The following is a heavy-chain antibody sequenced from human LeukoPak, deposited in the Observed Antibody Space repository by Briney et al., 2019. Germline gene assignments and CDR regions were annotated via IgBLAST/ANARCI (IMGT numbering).Heavy chain of an antibody. CDR1: GGSISSGDYS. Sequence: PSETLSLTCTVSGGSISSGDYSWRWIRQPPGKGLEWIGYIYYSGSTYYNPSLKGRVTISVDTSKNQFSLKLSSVTAADTAVYYCARDATGSVDYWGQGTLVTVSS. J-gene: IGHJ4*02. CDR2: IYYSGST. V-gene: IGHV4-30-4*01. D-gene: IGHD2-15*01. CDR3: ARDATGSVDY.